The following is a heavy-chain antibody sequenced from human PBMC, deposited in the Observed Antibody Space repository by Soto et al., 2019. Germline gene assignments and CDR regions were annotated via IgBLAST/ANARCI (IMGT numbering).Heavy chain of an antibody. Sequence: QEQLQQSGPGLVKPSETLSLTCTVSGHSIRSSYLSWIRQPPGKGLEWIGYIYYSGTTNYNPSLKSRVTLSLDTSQNQFSLKLSSVTAADTAVYYCAWFSWEHGLDPWGQETLVTVSS. V-gene: IGHV4-59*08. CDR1: GHSIRSSY. J-gene: IGHJ5*02. CDR2: IYYSGTT. D-gene: IGHD1-26*01. CDR3: AWFSWEHGLDP.